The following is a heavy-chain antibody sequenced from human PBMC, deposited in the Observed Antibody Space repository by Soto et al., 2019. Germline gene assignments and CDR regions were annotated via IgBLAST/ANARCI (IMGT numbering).Heavy chain of an antibody. Sequence: QVQLVQSGAEVKKPGSSVKVSCKASGGTFSSYTISWVRQAPGQGLEWMGRIIPILGIANYAQKFQGRVTITADKSTSPAYMELSSLRSEDTAVYSCARDSDGDSGDYQGGAFDIWGQGTMVTVSS. CDR1: GGTFSSYT. V-gene: IGHV1-69*08. CDR2: IIPILGIA. J-gene: IGHJ3*02. CDR3: ARDSDGDSGDYQGGAFDI. D-gene: IGHD4-17*01.